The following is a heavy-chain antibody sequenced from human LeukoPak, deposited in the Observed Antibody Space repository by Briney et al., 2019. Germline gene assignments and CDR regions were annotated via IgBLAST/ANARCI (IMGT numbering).Heavy chain of an antibody. D-gene: IGHD6-19*01. CDR1: GFTFSSYG. V-gene: IGHV3-33*01. Sequence: GGSLRLSCAASGFTFSSYGMHWVRQAPGKGLEWVAVIWYDGSNKYYADSVKGRFTISRDNPKNTLYLQMNSLRAEDTAVYYCARVHSCGWTPDYWGQGTLVTVSS. CDR3: ARVHSCGWTPDY. J-gene: IGHJ4*02. CDR2: IWYDGSNK.